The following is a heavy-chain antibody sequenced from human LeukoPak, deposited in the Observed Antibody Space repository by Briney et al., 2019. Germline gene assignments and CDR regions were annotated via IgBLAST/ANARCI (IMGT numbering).Heavy chain of an antibody. CDR3: ARDSYYFGSGSDNTPYNWFDP. J-gene: IGHJ5*02. CDR2: IYHSGST. V-gene: IGHV4-4*02. Sequence: SGTLSLTCAVSRGSISSNNWWSWVRQPPGKRLEWIAEIYHSGSTNYNPSLKSRVTISVDKSKNQFSLKLSSVTAADTAMYYCARDSYYFGSGSDNTPYNWFDPGGQGTLVTVSA. CDR1: RGSISSNNW. D-gene: IGHD3-10*01.